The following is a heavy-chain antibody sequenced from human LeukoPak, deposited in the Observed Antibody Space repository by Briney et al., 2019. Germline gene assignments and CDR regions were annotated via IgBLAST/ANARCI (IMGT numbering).Heavy chain of an antibody. CDR1: GFTFSSYG. Sequence: GGSLRLSCAASGFTFSSYGMHWVRQAPGKGLEWVAAISYDGSNKYYADFVKGRFTISRDNSKITLYLAMDSLRAADTAEYYCTRGNGSSWYQHSNYWGQGTLVTVSS. D-gene: IGHD6-13*01. V-gene: IGHV3-30*03. CDR3: TRGNGSSWYQHSNY. CDR2: ISYDGSNK. J-gene: IGHJ4*02.